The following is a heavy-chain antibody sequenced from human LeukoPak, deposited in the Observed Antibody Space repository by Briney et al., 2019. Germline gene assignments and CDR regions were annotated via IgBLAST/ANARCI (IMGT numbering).Heavy chain of an antibody. J-gene: IGHJ4*02. CDR2: IYYSGST. D-gene: IGHD2-8*01. Sequence: SETLSLTCTVSGGSISTYYWSWIRQPPGKGLEWIGYIYYSGSTNYSPSLQSRVTISVDTSRNQFSLRLSSVTATDTAMYYCARSGTKTNGFDYWGQGTLVTVSS. CDR1: GGSISTYY. CDR3: ARSGTKTNGFDY. V-gene: IGHV4-59*01.